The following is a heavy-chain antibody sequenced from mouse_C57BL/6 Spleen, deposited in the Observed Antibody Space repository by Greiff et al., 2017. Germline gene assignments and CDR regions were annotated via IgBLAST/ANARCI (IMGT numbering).Heavy chain of an antibody. J-gene: IGHJ4*01. CDR3: TRSYSNDGGAMDY. CDR2: ISSGGDYI. Sequence: EVHLVESGEGLVKPGGSLKLSCAASGFTFSSYAMSWVRQTPEKRLEWVAYISSGGDYIYYADPVKGRFTISRDNARNTLYLQMSSLKSEDTAMYYCTRSYSNDGGAMDYWGQGTSVTVSS. V-gene: IGHV5-9-1*02. CDR1: GFTFSSYA. D-gene: IGHD2-12*01.